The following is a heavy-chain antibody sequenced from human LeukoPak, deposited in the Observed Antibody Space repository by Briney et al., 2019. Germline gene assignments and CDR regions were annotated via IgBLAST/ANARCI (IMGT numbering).Heavy chain of an antibody. J-gene: IGHJ5*02. V-gene: IGHV3-9*01. CDR2: ISWNSGTT. CDR1: GFTFDDYA. D-gene: IGHD6-13*01. Sequence: GGSLRLSCEASGFTFDDYAMHWVRHALGTGLEWVSGISWNSGTTGYADSVKGRFTISRDNAKNSLYLQMNSLRAEDTAVYYCARGVSSSWYLLQNWFDPWGQGTLVTVSS. CDR3: ARGVSSSWYLLQNWFDP.